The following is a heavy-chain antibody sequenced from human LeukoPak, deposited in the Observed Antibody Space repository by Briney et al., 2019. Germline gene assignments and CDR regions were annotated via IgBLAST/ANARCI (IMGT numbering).Heavy chain of an antibody. CDR2: INHSGST. V-gene: IGHV4-34*01. Sequence: SETLSLTCAVYGGSFSGYYWSWIRQPPGKGLEWIGEINHSGSTNYNPSLKSRVTISVDTSKNQFSLKLSSVTAADTAVYYCARTEGDNSNSSDYWGQGTLVTVSS. J-gene: IGHJ4*02. D-gene: IGHD3-16*01. CDR3: ARTEGDNSNSSDY. CDR1: GGSFSGYY.